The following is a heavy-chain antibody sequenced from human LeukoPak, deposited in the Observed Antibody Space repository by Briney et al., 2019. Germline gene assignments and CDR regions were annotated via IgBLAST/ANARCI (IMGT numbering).Heavy chain of an antibody. CDR1: GFTFSNYW. CDR3: VRTVYYGSGSSRDDY. Sequence: PGGSLRLSCAASGFTFSNYWMGWVRQAPGKGLEWVANINADGSAKYYVDSVQGRFTISRDNAKNSLFLQMNSLRVEDTAVYYCVRTVYYGSGSSRDDYWGQGTLVTVSS. J-gene: IGHJ4*02. V-gene: IGHV3-7*01. CDR2: INADGSAK. D-gene: IGHD3-10*01.